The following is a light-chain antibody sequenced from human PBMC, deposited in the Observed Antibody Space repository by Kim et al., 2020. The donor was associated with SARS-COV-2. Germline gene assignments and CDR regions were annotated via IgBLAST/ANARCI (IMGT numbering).Light chain of an antibody. CDR1: SSNIGNNP. V-gene: IGLV1-44*01. CDR2: SDF. J-gene: IGLJ3*02. CDR3: AAWDESLNAWV. Sequence: ELTQPPSASGTPGQRVTISCSGSSSNIGNNPVKWYQQFPGRAPKVLIYSDFHRPSGVPDHFSGSRSGTSASLAITDLQFEDEADYYCAAWDESLNAWVFGGGTKLAVL.